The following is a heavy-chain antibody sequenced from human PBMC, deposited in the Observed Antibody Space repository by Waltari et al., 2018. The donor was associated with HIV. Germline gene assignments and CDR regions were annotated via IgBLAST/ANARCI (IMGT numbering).Heavy chain of an antibody. CDR3: VKDGGDGYKPGRAGDEVVNI. V-gene: IGHV3-9*01. CDR2: ISGNGKAI. CDR1: GFLFEDFA. Sequence: VQVTESGGGFVDPGRSLTLSCSASGFLFEDFALPWVLAVPGKGLEWVAGISGNGKAIAYADSVKGRFIISRDNAKNSLFLNMSSVKAEDTALYYCVKDGGDGYKPGRAGDEVVNIWGRGTMVIVSS. J-gene: IGHJ3*02. D-gene: IGHD5-12*01.